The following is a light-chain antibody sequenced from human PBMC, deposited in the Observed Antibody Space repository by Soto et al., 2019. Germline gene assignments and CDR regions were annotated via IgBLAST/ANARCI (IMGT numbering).Light chain of an antibody. CDR1: SSDVGTYKF. J-gene: IGLJ2*01. V-gene: IGLV2-23*02. CDR2: EVS. CDR3: SSQATDYVL. Sequence: QSALTQPASVSGSPGQSITISCTGTSSDVGTYKFVSWYQQHPGQAPKLMIYEVSERPSGISNRFSGSKSGNTASLTISGLQTEDEADYYCSSQATDYVLFGGGTKLPS.